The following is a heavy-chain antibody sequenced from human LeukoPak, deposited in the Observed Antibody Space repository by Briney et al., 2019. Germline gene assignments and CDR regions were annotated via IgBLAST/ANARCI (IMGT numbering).Heavy chain of an antibody. Sequence: GGSLRLSCAVSGFTFSSYAMSWVRQAPGKGLEWVSAISGSGGSTYYADSVKGRFTISRDNSKNTLDVQVSSLGTEDTAAYYCSKGSYYDSSGSFYFDYWGQGTLVTVSS. CDR3: SKGSYYDSSGSFYFDY. J-gene: IGHJ4*02. CDR2: ISGSGGST. D-gene: IGHD3-22*01. CDR1: GFTFSSYA. V-gene: IGHV3-23*01.